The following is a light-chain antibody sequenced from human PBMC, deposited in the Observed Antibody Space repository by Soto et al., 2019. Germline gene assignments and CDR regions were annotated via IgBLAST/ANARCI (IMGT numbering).Light chain of an antibody. J-gene: IGKJ2*01. Sequence: DIQMTQSPSSLSASVGHTVTINCRASQDVRSDLGWYQHKPVKAPKRLIYAASRLQGGVPSMFSGSGSGTEFTLTIGSLQPEDSATYYCLQHDSFPYTFGQGTRLEI. CDR1: QDVRSD. V-gene: IGKV1-17*01. CDR2: AAS. CDR3: LQHDSFPYT.